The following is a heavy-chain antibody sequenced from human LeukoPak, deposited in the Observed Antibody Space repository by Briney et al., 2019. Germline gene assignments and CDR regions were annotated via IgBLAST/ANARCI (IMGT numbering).Heavy chain of an antibody. CDR3: AKDGVVTITFEY. CDR1: GFTFSNYW. J-gene: IGHJ4*02. CDR2: ISGSGGST. Sequence: GGSLRLSCAASGFTFSNYWMHWVRQIPGKGLVWVSVISGSGGSTFYGDSVKGRFTISRDNSKNTLYLQMNSLRAEDTAVYYCAKDGVVTITFEYWGQGTLVTVSS. V-gene: IGHV3-23*01. D-gene: IGHD3-16*01.